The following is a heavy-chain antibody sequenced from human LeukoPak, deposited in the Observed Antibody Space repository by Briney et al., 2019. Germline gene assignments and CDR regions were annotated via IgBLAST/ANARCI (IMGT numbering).Heavy chain of an antibody. CDR1: GFSFSTSA. CDR2: VSPTHVNT. J-gene: IGHJ6*02. Sequence: ASVKVSCKASGFSFSTSAITWVRQAPDRGLEWIGWVSPTHVNTIPAQNLQGRVTLTIDSSSSTAFMEVRSLTSDDTAVYYCARGRVPGYYGMDVWGQGTTVTVSS. CDR3: ARGRVPGYYGMDV. V-gene: IGHV1-18*01.